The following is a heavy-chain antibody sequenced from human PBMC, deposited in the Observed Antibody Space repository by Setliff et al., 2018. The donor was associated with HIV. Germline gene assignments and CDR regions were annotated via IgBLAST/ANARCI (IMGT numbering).Heavy chain of an antibody. CDR2: IHPTGHI. CDR1: GGSITSSTYY. CDR3: AAFDSGRDV. D-gene: IGHD6-19*01. Sequence: SETLSLTCTVSGGSITSSTYYWGWIRQTPGKGLEWIGEIHPTGHINYNPSYKSRVTVSLDTSKIQFSLKLNSVTAADTGVYYCAAFDSGRDVWGQGTLVTVS. J-gene: IGHJ4*02. V-gene: IGHV4-39*07.